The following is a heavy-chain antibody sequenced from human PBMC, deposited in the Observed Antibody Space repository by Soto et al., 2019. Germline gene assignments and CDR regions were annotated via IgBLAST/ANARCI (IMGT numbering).Heavy chain of an antibody. CDR1: GFTFSDHY. Sequence: EVQLVESGGGLVQPGGSPRLSCAASGFTFSDHYMDWVRQAPGKGLEWVARSRNRVNSHTTEYAASVKGRFTISRDESKSSLYLQMNSLKIEDTAVYYCTRGLLGGAPSYTFHGMDVWVQGTTVTVSS. J-gene: IGHJ6*01. CDR3: TRGLLGGAPSYTFHGMDV. CDR2: SRNRVNSHTT. V-gene: IGHV3-72*01. D-gene: IGHD1-26*01.